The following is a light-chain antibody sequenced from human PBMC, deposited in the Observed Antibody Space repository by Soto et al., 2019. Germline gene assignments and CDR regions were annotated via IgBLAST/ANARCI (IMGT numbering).Light chain of an antibody. CDR2: DVS. CDR3: CSYAGSYTWV. Sequence: QSVLTQPASVSGSLGQSITISCTGTRTDIGGYNYVSWYQQHPGKAPKLMIFDVSKRPSGVPDRFSGSKSGNTASLTISGLQAEDEADYYCCSYAGSYTWVFGGGTKVTVL. CDR1: RTDIGGYNY. J-gene: IGLJ3*02. V-gene: IGLV2-11*01.